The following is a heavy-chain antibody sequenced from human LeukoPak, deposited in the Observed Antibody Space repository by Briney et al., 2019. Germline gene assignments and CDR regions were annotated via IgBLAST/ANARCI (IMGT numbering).Heavy chain of an antibody. CDR3: ARHYFDY. Sequence: PGGSLRLSCAASGFTFRSYWMSWVRQAPGKGLEWVANIKEDGSEKYYVDSVKGRFSTSRDNAKNTMYLQMDSLRAEDTAVYYCARHYFDYWGQGARATVSS. J-gene: IGHJ4*02. V-gene: IGHV3-7*05. CDR2: IKEDGSEK. CDR1: GFTFRSYW.